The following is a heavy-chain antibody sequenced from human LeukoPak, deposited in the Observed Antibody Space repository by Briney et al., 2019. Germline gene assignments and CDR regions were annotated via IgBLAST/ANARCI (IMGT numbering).Heavy chain of an antibody. D-gene: IGHD3-3*02. J-gene: IGHJ4*02. V-gene: IGHV5-51*01. Sequence: GESLKISCKGSGYSFTSYWIAWVRQMPGKGLEWMGIIYPRDSDTRYSPSFQGQVTISADKSISTIYLQWSGLEASDTAMYYCARTASIIGGSATRNFDYWGQGTLVTVSS. CDR1: GYSFTSYW. CDR2: IYPRDSDT. CDR3: ARTASIIGGSATRNFDY.